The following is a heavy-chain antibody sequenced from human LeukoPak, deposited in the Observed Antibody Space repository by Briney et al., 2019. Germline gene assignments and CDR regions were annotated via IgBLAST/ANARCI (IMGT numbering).Heavy chain of an antibody. Sequence: GGSLRLSCAAPGFTFSSYEMNWVRQAPGKGLEWVSYISSSGSSIYYADSVKGRFTISRDNAKKSLYLQMHSLRAEDTAVYYCARDSHKFDSSGYYPDAFDIWGQGTMVTVSS. CDR3: ARDSHKFDSSGYYPDAFDI. CDR2: ISSSGSSI. D-gene: IGHD3-22*01. J-gene: IGHJ3*02. V-gene: IGHV3-48*03. CDR1: GFTFSSYE.